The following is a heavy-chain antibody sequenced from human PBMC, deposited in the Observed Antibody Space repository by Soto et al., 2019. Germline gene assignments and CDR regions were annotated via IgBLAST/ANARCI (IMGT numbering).Heavy chain of an antibody. CDR2: ISGSGGTI. J-gene: IGHJ4*02. CDR1: GFTLSSYS. CDR3: ARETGLRSSGWSYYFDF. V-gene: IGHV3-48*02. D-gene: IGHD6-19*01. Sequence: EVQLVESGGGMVQPGGSLRVSCAASGFTLSSYSMHWVRQAPGKGLEWVSYISGSGGTIYYADSVKGRFTISRGNAKNSLSVQMNSLRDEYTAVYFCARETGLRSSGWSYYFDFWGQGTRVTVSS.